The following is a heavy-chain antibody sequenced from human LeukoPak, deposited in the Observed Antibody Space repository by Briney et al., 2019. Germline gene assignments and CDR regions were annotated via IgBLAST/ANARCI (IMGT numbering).Heavy chain of an antibody. CDR3: AGTYYYESSGYYPFDY. D-gene: IGHD3-22*01. V-gene: IGHV4-61*08. J-gene: IGHJ4*02. CDR1: GGSISSGDYY. CDR2: IYYSGST. Sequence: SQTPSLTCTVSGGSISSGDYYWSWIRQPPGKGLEWIGYIYYSGSTNYNPSLKSRVTISVDTSKNQFSLKLSSVTAADTAVYYCAGTYYYESSGYYPFDYWGQGTLVTVSS.